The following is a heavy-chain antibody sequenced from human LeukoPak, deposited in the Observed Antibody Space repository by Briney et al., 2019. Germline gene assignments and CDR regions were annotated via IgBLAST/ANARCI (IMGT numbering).Heavy chain of an antibody. CDR3: ARGGRYGYNSPYYFDY. Sequence: AGCLKISCQATAYSITSYWISWVGLMPGKRLVGMGFIYPGDSDTRYSPSFQGQVTISAATSISTAYLQWSSLKASDTAMYYWARGGRYGYNSPYYFDYWGQGTLVTVSS. D-gene: IGHD5-24*01. V-gene: IGHV5-51*01. CDR1: AYSITSYW. CDR2: IYPGDSDT. J-gene: IGHJ4*02.